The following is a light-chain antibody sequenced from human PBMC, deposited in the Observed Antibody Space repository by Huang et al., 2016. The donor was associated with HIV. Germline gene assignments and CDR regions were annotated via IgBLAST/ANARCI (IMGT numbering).Light chain of an antibody. CDR3: QQYGSSVVT. CDR2: GAS. V-gene: IGKV3-20*01. J-gene: IGKJ1*01. Sequence: EIVLTQSPGTLSLSPGERATLSGRASQSFSSNYLAWYQQKPGQAPRLLTYGASSSATVIPDRFSGSGSGTDFTLIISRLEPEDFAVYYCQQYGSSVVTFGQGTKVEVK. CDR1: QSFSSNY.